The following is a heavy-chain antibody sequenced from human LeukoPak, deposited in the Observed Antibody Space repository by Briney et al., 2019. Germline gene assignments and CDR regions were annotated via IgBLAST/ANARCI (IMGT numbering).Heavy chain of an antibody. CDR3: ARAMIVVVITSNAFDI. V-gene: IGHV4-38-2*01. CDR2: IYHSGST. D-gene: IGHD3-22*01. CDR1: GYSISSGYY. J-gene: IGHJ3*02. Sequence: PSETLSLTCAVSGYSISSGYYWGWIRQPPGKGLEWIVSIYHSGSTYYNPSLKSRVTISVDTSKNQFSLKLSSVTAADTAVYYCARAMIVVVITSNAFDIWGQGTMVTVSS.